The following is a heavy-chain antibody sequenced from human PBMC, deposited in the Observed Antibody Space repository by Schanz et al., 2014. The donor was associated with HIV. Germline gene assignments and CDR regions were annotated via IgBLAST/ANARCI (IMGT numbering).Heavy chain of an antibody. J-gene: IGHJ4*02. D-gene: IGHD6-19*01. CDR3: ARGLTRYSSGWYHFDY. CDR2: ISSSGNTI. Sequence: VQLVESGGGVVQPGRSLRLSCAASGFTFSSYGMHWVRQAPGKGQEWVSYISSSGNTIYYGDSVKGRFTISRDNAKNSLYLQMNSLRAEDTAVYYCARGLTRYSSGWYHFDYWGQGTLVSVSS. V-gene: IGHV3-48*04. CDR1: GFTFSSYG.